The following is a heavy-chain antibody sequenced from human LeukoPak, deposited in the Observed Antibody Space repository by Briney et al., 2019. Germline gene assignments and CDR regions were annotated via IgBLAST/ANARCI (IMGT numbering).Heavy chain of an antibody. CDR3: ARGSSEAEIYFDY. V-gene: IGHV3-23*01. J-gene: IGHJ4*02. CDR2: ISGSGGST. D-gene: IGHD3-10*01. Sequence: GGSLRLSCAASGFTFSSYAMSWVRQAPGKGLEWVSAISGSGGSTYYADSVKGRFTISRDNSKNTLYLQMGSLRAEDMAVYYCARGSSEAEIYFDYWGQGTLVTVSS. CDR1: GFTFSSYA.